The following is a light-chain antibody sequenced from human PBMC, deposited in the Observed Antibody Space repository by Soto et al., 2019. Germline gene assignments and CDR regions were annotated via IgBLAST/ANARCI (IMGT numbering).Light chain of an antibody. V-gene: IGKV3-11*01. Sequence: IVLTKSPATLSLSPGERATLFCRASQSVSSYVAWYQQKPGQAPRFLIYDASNRATGIPARFSGSGSGTDFTLTISSLEPEDFAVYYCQQRSNWPPITFGQGTKVDIK. CDR3: QQRSNWPPIT. J-gene: IGKJ1*01. CDR1: QSVSSY. CDR2: DAS.